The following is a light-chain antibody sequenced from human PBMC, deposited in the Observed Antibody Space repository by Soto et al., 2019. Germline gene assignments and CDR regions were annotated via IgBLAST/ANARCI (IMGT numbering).Light chain of an antibody. CDR1: QSINSY. Sequence: DIQMTQSPSSLSASVGDRVTITCRASQSINSYLNWYQQRPGKAPKLLIYSASILQGGFPSRFSGGGSGTDLTLTISNLQPEDLATYYCQQTYSTPRCTFGQGTKLEIK. J-gene: IGKJ2*02. CDR2: SAS. CDR3: QQTYSTPRCT. V-gene: IGKV1-39*01.